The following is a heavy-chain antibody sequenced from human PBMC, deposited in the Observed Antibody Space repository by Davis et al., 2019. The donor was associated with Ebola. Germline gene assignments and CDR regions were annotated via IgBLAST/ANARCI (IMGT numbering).Heavy chain of an antibody. Sequence: ASVKVSCKASGYTVTSYGISWVRQAPGQGLEWMGIINPSGGSTSYAQNFQGRVTMTRDTSTSTVYMELSSLRSEDTAVYYCARDTASLSDFWSGYSGYWGQGTTVTVSS. J-gene: IGHJ6*02. V-gene: IGHV1-46*01. D-gene: IGHD3-3*01. CDR3: ARDTASLSDFWSGYSGY. CDR2: INPSGGST. CDR1: GYTVTSYG.